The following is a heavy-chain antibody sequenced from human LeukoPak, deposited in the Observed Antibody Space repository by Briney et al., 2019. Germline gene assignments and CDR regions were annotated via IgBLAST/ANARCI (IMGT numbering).Heavy chain of an antibody. CDR2: IATVGDT. CDR3: ASPSVVATEGFDY. V-gene: IGHV3-13*01. Sequence: GGSLRLSCAASGFTLSNYDMHWVRQVPGKGLEWVAAIATVGDTFYPDSVKGRFTISRENAKNSLYLQMNSLRAGDTAVYYCASPSVVATEGFDYWGQGTLVTVSS. D-gene: IGHD5-12*01. CDR1: GFTLSNYD. J-gene: IGHJ4*02.